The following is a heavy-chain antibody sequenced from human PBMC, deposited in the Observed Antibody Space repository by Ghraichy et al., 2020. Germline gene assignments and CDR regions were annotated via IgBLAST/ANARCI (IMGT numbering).Heavy chain of an antibody. V-gene: IGHV4-34*01. J-gene: IGHJ4*02. CDR2: IDHSGSS. CDR3: ARVAYYFGSGRFDS. D-gene: IGHD3-10*01. CDR1: GGSFSGYY. Sequence: SETLSLTCAVYGGSFSGYYWSWIRQPPGKGLEWIGEIDHSGSSNYNPSLESRVTISVDTSKNQFSLNLSSVTAADTAVYYCARVAYYFGSGRFDSWGQGTLXT.